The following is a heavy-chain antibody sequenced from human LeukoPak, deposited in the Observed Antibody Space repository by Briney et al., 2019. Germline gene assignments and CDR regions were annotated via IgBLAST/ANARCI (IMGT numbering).Heavy chain of an antibody. Sequence: PSETLSLTCTVSGGSLNSSSHYWGWIRQTPGKGLEWIGKIGSIYYSGGTNYNPSLKSRVTISVDTSKNQFSLKLSSVTAADTAVYYCARRDYGDYVVDWGQGTLVTVSS. J-gene: IGHJ4*02. CDR1: GGSLNSSSHY. D-gene: IGHD4-17*01. CDR3: ARRDYGDYVVD. V-gene: IGHV4-39*01. CDR2: IYYSGGT.